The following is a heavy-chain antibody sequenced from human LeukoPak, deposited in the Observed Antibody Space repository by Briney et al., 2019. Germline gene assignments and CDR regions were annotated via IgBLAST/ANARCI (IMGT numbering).Heavy chain of an antibody. CDR3: ARDLSSGSYYFDY. J-gene: IGHJ4*02. D-gene: IGHD6-19*01. V-gene: IGHV3-33*01. CDR1: GFTFSSYG. CDR2: IWYDGSNK. Sequence: PGGSLRLSCAASGFTFSSYGMHWVRQAPGKGLEWVAVIWYDGSNKYYADSVKGRFTISRDNSKNTLYLQMNSPRAEDTAVYYCARDLSSGSYYFDYWGQGTLVTVSS.